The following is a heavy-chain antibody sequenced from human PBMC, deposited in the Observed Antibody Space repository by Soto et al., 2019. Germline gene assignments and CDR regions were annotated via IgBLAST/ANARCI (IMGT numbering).Heavy chain of an antibody. CDR2: INAGNGNT. CDR3: AGANRPTVTTLHWFDP. J-gene: IGHJ5*02. D-gene: IGHD4-17*01. Sequence: GASVKVSCKASGYTFTSYAMHWVRQAPGQRLEWMGWINAGNGNTKYSQKFQGRVTITRDTSASTAYMELSSLRSEDTAVYYCAGANRPTVTTLHWFDPWGQGTLVTVSS. V-gene: IGHV1-3*01. CDR1: GYTFTSYA.